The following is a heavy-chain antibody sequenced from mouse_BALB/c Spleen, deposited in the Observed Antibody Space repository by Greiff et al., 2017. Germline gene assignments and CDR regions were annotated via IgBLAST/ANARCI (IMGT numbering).Heavy chain of an antibody. J-gene: IGHJ3*01. CDR1: GFHIKDTY. Sequence: VQLQQSGAELVKPGASVKLSCTASGFHIKDTYMHWVKQRPEQGLEWIGRIDPANGNTKYDPKFQGKATITADTSSNTAYLQLSSLTSEDTAVYYCARTALAGPWFAYWGQGTLVTVSA. CDR2: IDPANGNT. D-gene: IGHD3-2*01. V-gene: IGHV14-3*02. CDR3: ARTALAGPWFAY.